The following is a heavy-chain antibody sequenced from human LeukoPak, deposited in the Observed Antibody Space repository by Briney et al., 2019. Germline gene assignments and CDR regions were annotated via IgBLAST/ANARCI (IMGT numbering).Heavy chain of an antibody. Sequence: PGGSLRLSCAASGFTFSSYAMSWVRQAPGKGLEWVSAISGSGGSTYYADSVKGRFTISRDNSKNTLYLQMNSLRAEDTAVYYCAKDRGYSSSWYRPQPNDYWGQGTLVTVSS. CDR3: AKDRGYSSSWYRPQPNDY. CDR2: ISGSGGST. D-gene: IGHD6-13*01. V-gene: IGHV3-23*01. CDR1: GFTFSSYA. J-gene: IGHJ4*02.